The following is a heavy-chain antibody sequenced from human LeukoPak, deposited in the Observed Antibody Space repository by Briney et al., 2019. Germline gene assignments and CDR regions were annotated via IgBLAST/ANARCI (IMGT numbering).Heavy chain of an antibody. CDR3: AIGGVLLWFGGNDY. CDR1: GFTFSSYA. CDR2: ISGSGGST. D-gene: IGHD3-10*01. Sequence: PGGSLRLSCAASGFTFSSYAMSWVRQAPGKGLEWVSAISGSGGSTYYADSVKGRFTISRDNSKNTLYLQMNSLRAEDTAVYYCAIGGVLLWFGGNDYWGQGTLVTVSS. V-gene: IGHV3-23*01. J-gene: IGHJ4*02.